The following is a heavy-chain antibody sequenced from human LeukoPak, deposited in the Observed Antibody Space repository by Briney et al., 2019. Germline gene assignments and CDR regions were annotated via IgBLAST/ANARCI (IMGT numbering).Heavy chain of an antibody. CDR2: ISGSGGST. CDR1: GFTFSSYA. V-gene: IGHV3-23*01. D-gene: IGHD1-26*01. J-gene: IGHJ4*02. Sequence: PGGSLRLSCAASGFTFSSYAMSWVRQAPGKGLEWVSAISGSGGSTYYADSVKGRFTISRDNSKNTLYLQMNSLRAEDTAVYYCAKEISFRVVGANPFDYWGQGTLVTVSS. CDR3: AKEISFRVVGANPFDY.